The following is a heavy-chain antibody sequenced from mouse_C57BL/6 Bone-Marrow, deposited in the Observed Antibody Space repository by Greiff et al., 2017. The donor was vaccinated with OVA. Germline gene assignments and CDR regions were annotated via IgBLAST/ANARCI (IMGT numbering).Heavy chain of an antibody. J-gene: IGHJ2*01. CDR2: IYPGDGDT. CDR3: ARSGWDGY. CDR1: GYAFSSSW. V-gene: IGHV1-82*01. D-gene: IGHD3-1*01. Sequence: SGPELVKPGASVKISCKASGYAFSSSWMNWVKQRPGKGLEWIGRIYPGDGDTNYNGKFTGKATLTADKSSSTAYMQLSSLTSEDSAVYFCARSGWDGYWGQGTTLTVSS.